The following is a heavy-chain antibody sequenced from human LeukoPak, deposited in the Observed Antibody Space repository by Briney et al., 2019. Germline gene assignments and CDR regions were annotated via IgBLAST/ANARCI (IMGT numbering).Heavy chain of an antibody. CDR2: IWYDGSNK. CDR3: ARDSPSLNYYDSSGYYSLTQRDY. J-gene: IGHJ4*02. D-gene: IGHD3-22*01. CDR1: GFTFSSYG. V-gene: IGHV3-33*01. Sequence: GRSLRLSCAASGFTFSSYGMHWVRQAPGKGLEWVAVIWYDGSNKYYADSVKGRFTTSRDNSKNTLYLQMNSLRAEDTAVYYCARDSPSLNYYDSSGYYSLTQRDYWGQGTLVTVSS.